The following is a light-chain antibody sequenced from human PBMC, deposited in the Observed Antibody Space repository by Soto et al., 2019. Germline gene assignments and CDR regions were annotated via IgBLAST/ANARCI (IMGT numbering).Light chain of an antibody. CDR1: QSVRSSH. CDR2: GAS. CDR3: QQYGSSPLT. Sequence: EIVLTQSPGTLSLSPGERATLSCRTSQSVRSSHLAWYQQKPGQAPRLLICGASSRATGVPDRFSGSGSGTDFTLTISRLEPEDFAVYYCQQYGSSPLTFGGGTKVDIK. J-gene: IGKJ4*01. V-gene: IGKV3-20*01.